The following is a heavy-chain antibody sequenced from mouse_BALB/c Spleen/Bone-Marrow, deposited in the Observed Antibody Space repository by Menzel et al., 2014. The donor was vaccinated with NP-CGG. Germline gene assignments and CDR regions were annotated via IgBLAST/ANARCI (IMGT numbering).Heavy chain of an antibody. V-gene: IGHV14-3*02. J-gene: IGHJ1*01. D-gene: IGHD2-4*01. CDR1: GFNIKDTY. Sequence: DVKLVESGAELAKPGASVKLSCTASGFNIKDTYMHWVKQRPEQGLEWIGRIDPANGNTKYDPKFQGKATITADTSSNTAYLQLSSLTSEDTAVYYCATMITDWYFDVWGAGTTVTVSS. CDR2: IDPANGNT. CDR3: ATMITDWYFDV.